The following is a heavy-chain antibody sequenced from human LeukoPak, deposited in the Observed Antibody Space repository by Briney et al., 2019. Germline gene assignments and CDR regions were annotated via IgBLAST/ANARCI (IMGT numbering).Heavy chain of an antibody. J-gene: IGHJ6*03. CDR3: ARERGSSYYMDV. CDR2: INSDGSST. Sequence: GGSLRLSCAASGFTFSSYWMHWVRQAPGKGLVWVPRINSDGSSTSYADSVKGRFTISRDNAKNTLYLQMNSLRAKDTAVYYCARERGSSYYMDVWGKGTTVTISS. CDR1: GFTFSSYW. D-gene: IGHD6-13*01. V-gene: IGHV3-74*01.